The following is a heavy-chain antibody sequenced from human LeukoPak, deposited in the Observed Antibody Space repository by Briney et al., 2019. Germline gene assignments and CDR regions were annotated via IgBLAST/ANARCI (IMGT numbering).Heavy chain of an antibody. J-gene: IGHJ4*02. D-gene: IGHD4/OR15-4a*01. CDR1: GFTVSSNY. Sequence: GGSLRLSCAASGFTVSSNYMSWVRQAPGKGLEWVSVIYSGGSTYYADSVKGRFTISRDNSKNTLYLQMNSLRAEDTAVYYCAKPYGVLYSYFDYWGQGTLVTVSS. CDR3: AKPYGVLYSYFDY. V-gene: IGHV3-66*01. CDR2: IYSGGST.